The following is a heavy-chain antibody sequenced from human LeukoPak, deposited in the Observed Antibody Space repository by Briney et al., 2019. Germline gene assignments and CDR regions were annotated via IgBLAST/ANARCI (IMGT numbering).Heavy chain of an antibody. D-gene: IGHD3-10*01. CDR3: ARADGSGSYYRSSDY. J-gene: IGHJ4*02. V-gene: IGHV1-18*01. CDR2: ISAYNGNT. Sequence: VASVTVSCKASGYTFTSYGISWVRQAPGQGLEWMGWISAYNGNTNYAQKLQGRVTMTTDTSTSTAYMELRSLRSDDTAVYYCARADGSGSYYRSSDYWGQGTLVTVSS. CDR1: GYTFTSYG.